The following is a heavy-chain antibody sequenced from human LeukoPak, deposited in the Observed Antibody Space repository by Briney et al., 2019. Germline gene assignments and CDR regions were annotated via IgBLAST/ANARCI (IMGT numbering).Heavy chain of an antibody. J-gene: IGHJ6*04. V-gene: IGHV4-34*01. CDR1: GGSFGGYY. CDR2: IYHSGST. Sequence: PSETLSLTCAVYGGSFGGYYWSWIRQPPGKGLEWIGEIYHSGSTNYNPSLKSRVTISVDASKNQFSLKLSSVTAADTAVYYCARDYYYGMDVWGKGTTVTVSS. CDR3: ARDYYYGMDV.